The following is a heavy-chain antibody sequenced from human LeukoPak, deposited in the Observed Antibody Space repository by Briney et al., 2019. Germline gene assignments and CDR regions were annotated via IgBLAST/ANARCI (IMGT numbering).Heavy chain of an antibody. CDR2: IITYNGNT. D-gene: IGHD3-16*02. CDR1: GYTFTSYG. J-gene: IGHJ4*02. CDR3: ARGSSGSYRSPPLY. V-gene: IGHV1-18*01. Sequence: ASVKVSCKASGYTFTSYGISWVRQAPGQGLEWMGWIITYNGNTNYAQKLQGRVTMTTDTSTSTAYMELRSLRSDDTALYYCARGSSGSYRSPPLYWGQGTLVTVSS.